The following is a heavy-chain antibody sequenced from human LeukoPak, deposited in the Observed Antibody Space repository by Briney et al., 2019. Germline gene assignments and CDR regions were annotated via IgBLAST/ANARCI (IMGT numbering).Heavy chain of an antibody. J-gene: IGHJ4*02. V-gene: IGHV4-34*01. CDR3: AREVYSSSWSRDGYYFDY. CDR2: INHSGST. Sequence: SETLSLTCAVYGGSFSGYYWSWIRQPPGRGLEWIGEINHSGSTNYNPSLKSRVTISVDTSKNQFSLKLSSVTAADTAVYYCAREVYSSSWSRDGYYFDYWGQGTLVTVSS. D-gene: IGHD6-13*01. CDR1: GGSFSGYY.